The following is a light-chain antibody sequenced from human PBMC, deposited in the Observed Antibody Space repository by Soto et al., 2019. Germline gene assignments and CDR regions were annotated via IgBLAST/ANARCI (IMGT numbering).Light chain of an antibody. J-gene: IGKJ4*01. CDR2: AAS. Sequence: AIRMTQSPSSFSASTGDRVTITCRASQGISSYVAWYQQKPGKAPKLLIYAASTLQSGVPSRFSGRGSGTDFTLTSSCLQSEDFATYYCQQYYSYPLTFGGGTKVDIK. V-gene: IGKV1-8*01. CDR1: QGISSY. CDR3: QQYYSYPLT.